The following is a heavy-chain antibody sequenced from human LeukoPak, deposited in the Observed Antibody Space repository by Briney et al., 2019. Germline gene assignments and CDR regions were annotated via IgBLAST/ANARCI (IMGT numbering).Heavy chain of an antibody. V-gene: IGHV4-34*01. Sequence: SETLSLTCAVYGGSFSGYYWSWIRQPPGKGLGWIGEINHSGSTNYNPSLKSRVTISVDTSKNQFSLKPSSVTAADTAVYYCAREGVAAAGTLYYFDYWGQGTLVTVSS. D-gene: IGHD6-13*01. CDR3: AREGVAAAGTLYYFDY. CDR1: GGSFSGYY. J-gene: IGHJ4*02. CDR2: INHSGST.